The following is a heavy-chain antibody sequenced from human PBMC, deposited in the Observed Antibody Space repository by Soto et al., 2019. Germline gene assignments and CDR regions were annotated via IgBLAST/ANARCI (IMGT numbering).Heavy chain of an antibody. V-gene: IGHV2-5*02. D-gene: IGHD2-21*01. J-gene: IGHJ3*02. CDR3: AHAYGGTSWPNDAFDI. CDR2: IYWDDDQ. Sequence: QITLKESGPTLVKPTQTLTLTCTVSGFSLSGDGEGVGWIRQPPGKALEWLALIYWDDDQRYSPSLKTRPTIPKDTSKNQVVLTMTNMDPVDTATYYCAHAYGGTSWPNDAFDIWGQGTVVTVSS. CDR1: GFSLSGDGEG.